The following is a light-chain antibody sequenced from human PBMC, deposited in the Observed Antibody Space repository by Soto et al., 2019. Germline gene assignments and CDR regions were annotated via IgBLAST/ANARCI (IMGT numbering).Light chain of an antibody. CDR1: QSVRSN. V-gene: IGKV3D-15*01. CDR2: GAS. Sequence: EIVMTQSPATLSVSPGERATLSCRASQSVRSNFAWYQQKPGQAPRLLIYGASTRATGIPARFSGSGSGTEFTLTISSLQSEHFAVYYCQQYNNWPAITFGQGTRMAIK. CDR3: QQYNNWPAIT. J-gene: IGKJ5*01.